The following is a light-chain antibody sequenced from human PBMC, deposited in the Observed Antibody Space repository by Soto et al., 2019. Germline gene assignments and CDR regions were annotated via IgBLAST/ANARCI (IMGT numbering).Light chain of an antibody. CDR3: SSYTSTSTLV. V-gene: IGLV2-14*01. Sequence: QYVLTQPASVSGSPGQSITIPCTGTSSDVGGYNYVSWYQQHPGKVPKLVIYEVTNRPSGVSNRFSGSKSGNRASLTISGLRPEDEADYYCSSYTSTSTLVFGTGTKLTVL. CDR2: EVT. CDR1: SSDVGGYNY. J-gene: IGLJ1*01.